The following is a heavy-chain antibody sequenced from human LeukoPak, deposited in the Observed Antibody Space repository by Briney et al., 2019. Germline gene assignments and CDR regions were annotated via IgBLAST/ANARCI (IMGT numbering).Heavy chain of an antibody. J-gene: IGHJ5*02. D-gene: IGHD2-2*01. CDR1: GGSISSYY. CDR2: IYYSGST. Sequence: SETLSLTCTVSGGSISSYYWSWIRQPPGKGLEWIGYIYYSGSTNYNPSLKSRVTISVDTSKNQFSLKLSSVTAADTAVCYCARDGVRYCSSTSCYGLGWFDPWGQGTLVTVSS. V-gene: IGHV4-59*01. CDR3: ARDGVRYCSSTSCYGLGWFDP.